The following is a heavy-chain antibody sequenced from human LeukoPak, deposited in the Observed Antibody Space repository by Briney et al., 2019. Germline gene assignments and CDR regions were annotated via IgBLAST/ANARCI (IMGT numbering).Heavy chain of an antibody. D-gene: IGHD6-19*01. CDR2: IKQDGSEK. CDR3: ARDLGNIAVAATHFDY. V-gene: IGHV3-7*01. Sequence: GGSLRLSCAAAGFTFGSYWIGWVRQAPGKWLEWVANIKQDGSEKYYVDSVKGRFTISRDNAKNSLYLQMNSLRAEDTAVYYCARDLGNIAVAATHFDYWGQGTLVTVSS. CDR1: GFTFGSYW. J-gene: IGHJ4*02.